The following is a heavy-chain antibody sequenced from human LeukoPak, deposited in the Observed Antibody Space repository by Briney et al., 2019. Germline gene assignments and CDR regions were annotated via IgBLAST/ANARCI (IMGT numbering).Heavy chain of an antibody. J-gene: IGHJ4*02. V-gene: IGHV3-20*04. CDR2: INWNGGST. CDR1: GFTFDDYG. D-gene: IGHD2-8*01. Sequence: GGSLRLSCAASGFTFDDYGMSWVRQAPGKGLEWVSGINWNGGSTGYADSVKGRFTISRDNAKNSLYLQMNSLRAEDTALYYCARDPNVLMVYAAYFDYWAQGTLVTVSS. CDR3: ARDPNVLMVYAAYFDY.